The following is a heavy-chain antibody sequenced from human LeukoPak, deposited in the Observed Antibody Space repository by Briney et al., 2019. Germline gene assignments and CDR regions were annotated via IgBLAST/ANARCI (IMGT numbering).Heavy chain of an antibody. Sequence: PSETLSLTCTVSGGSISSSSYYWGWIRQPPGKGPEWIGSIYYSGSTYYNPSLKSRVTISVDTSKNQFSLKLSSVTAADTAVYYCARGPHTGVNYYDSSGYYYWGQGTLVTVSS. J-gene: IGHJ4*02. V-gene: IGHV4-39*07. D-gene: IGHD3-22*01. CDR2: IYYSGST. CDR1: GGSISSSSYY. CDR3: ARGPHTGVNYYDSSGYYY.